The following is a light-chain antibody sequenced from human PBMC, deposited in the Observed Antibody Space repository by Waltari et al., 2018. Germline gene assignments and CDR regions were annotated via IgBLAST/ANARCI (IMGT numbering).Light chain of an antibody. CDR2: EDT. CDR1: PLQHKY. CDR3: QAWESTTVI. V-gene: IGLV3-1*01. J-gene: IGLJ2*01. Sequence: SSELTQPPSVSVSPGQTATITCPGDPLQHKYVCWYQQKPGQSPILIIYEDTKRASGIPERFSGSNSGNTATLTISGTQALDEADYFCQAWESTTVIFGGGTKLTVL.